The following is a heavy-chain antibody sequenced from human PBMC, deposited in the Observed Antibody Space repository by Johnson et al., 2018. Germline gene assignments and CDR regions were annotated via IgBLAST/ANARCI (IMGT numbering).Heavy chain of an antibody. D-gene: IGHD3-10*01. Sequence: VQLVESGGGLVQPGGSLRLSCVASGFTFNNYWMHWVRRAPGKGLVWVSRISNDGLTTHYADSVKGRFTIIRDNAKNTIYLQMNSLRAEDTAVYYCTRVLHYTSGAYYSYYDYWGQGTQVTVSS. CDR1: GFTFNNYW. V-gene: IGHV3-74*01. CDR2: ISNDGLTT. J-gene: IGHJ4*02. CDR3: TRVLHYTSGAYYSYYDY.